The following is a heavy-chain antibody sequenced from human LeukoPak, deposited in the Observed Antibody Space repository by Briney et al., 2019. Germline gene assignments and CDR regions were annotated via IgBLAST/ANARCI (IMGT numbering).Heavy chain of an antibody. CDR2: IYYSGST. CDR1: GGSISSSSYY. Sequence: SETLSLTCTVSGGSISSSSYYWGWIRQPPGKGLEWIGSIYYSGSTYYNPSLKSRVTISVDTSKNQFSLKLSSVTAADTAVYYCARDSGPGGGRSPTFDYWGQGTLVTVSS. CDR3: ARDSGPGGGRSPTFDY. V-gene: IGHV4-39*07. D-gene: IGHD1-26*01. J-gene: IGHJ4*02.